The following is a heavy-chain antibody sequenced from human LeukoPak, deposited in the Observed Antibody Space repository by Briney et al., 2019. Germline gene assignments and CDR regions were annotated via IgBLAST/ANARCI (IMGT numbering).Heavy chain of an antibody. CDR2: IKQDGSEK. J-gene: IGHJ3*02. D-gene: IGHD6-13*01. CDR1: GVNFSSYW. Sequence: GGSLRLSCAVSGVNFSSYWMSWVRQAPGKGLEWVANIKQDGSEKYYVDSVKGRFTISRDNAKNSLYLQMNSLRAEDTAVYYCARVGSGYSSSWHDAFDIWGQGTMVTVSS. V-gene: IGHV3-7*01. CDR3: ARVGSGYSSSWHDAFDI.